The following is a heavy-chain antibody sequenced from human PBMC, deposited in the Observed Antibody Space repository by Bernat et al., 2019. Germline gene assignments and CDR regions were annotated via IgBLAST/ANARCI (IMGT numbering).Heavy chain of an antibody. V-gene: IGHV3-49*04. D-gene: IGHD5-12*01. CDR2: IRSKAYGGTT. CDR1: GFTFGDYT. CDR3: AKDLGCLRPRPHMNHYGMDV. Sequence: EVQLVESGGGLVQPGRSLRLSCTASGFTFGDYTMSWVRQAPGKGLEWVGFIRSKAYGGTTEYAASVKGRFTNSRDNSKTTLYLQMNSLRAEDTAVYYCAKDLGCLRPRPHMNHYGMDVWGQGTTVTVSS. J-gene: IGHJ6*02.